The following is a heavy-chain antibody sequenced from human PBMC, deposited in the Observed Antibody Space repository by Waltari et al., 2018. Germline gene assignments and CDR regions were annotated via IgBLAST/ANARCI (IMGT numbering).Heavy chain of an antibody. D-gene: IGHD1-26*01. V-gene: IGHV4-59*01. CDR1: GGSISSYY. J-gene: IGHJ3*02. CDR3: ASFYSGSYDGSWAFDI. CDR2: IYYSGST. Sequence: QVQLQESGPGLVKPSETLSLTCTVSGGSISSYYWSWIRQPPGKGLEWIGYIYYSGSTNYNPSLKSRVTISVDTSKNQFSLKLSSVTAADTAVYYCASFYSGSYDGSWAFDIWGQGTMVTVSS.